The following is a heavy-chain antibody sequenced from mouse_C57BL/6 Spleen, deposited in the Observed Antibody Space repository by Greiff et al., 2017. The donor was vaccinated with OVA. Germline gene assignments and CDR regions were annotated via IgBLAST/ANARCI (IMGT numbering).Heavy chain of an antibody. D-gene: IGHD4-1*01. CDR1: GYTFTSYW. J-gene: IGHJ2*01. CDR2: IDPSDSET. Sequence: VQLQQPGAELVRPGSSVKLSCKASGYTFTSYWMHWVKQRPLQGLDWIGNIDPSDSETHYNQKFKDKATLTVDKSSSTAYMQLSSLTFEDSAVYYCARRNWDVDYYFDYWGQGTTLTVSS. CDR3: ARRNWDVDYYFDY. V-gene: IGHV1-52*01.